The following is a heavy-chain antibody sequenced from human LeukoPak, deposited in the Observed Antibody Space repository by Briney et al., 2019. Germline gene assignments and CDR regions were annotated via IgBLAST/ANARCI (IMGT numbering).Heavy chain of an antibody. CDR3: ASRLYCSNTRCRNFPFAY. D-gene: IGHD2-2*01. CDR1: GGTFSSYT. J-gene: IGHJ4*02. V-gene: IGHV1-69*01. Sequence: SVKVSCKASGGTFSSYTINCVRQAPGPGVEWMGGIIRIFGTANYAQKFQDSVTITADESTSTAYMELSSLRSEDTAIYYCASRLYCSNTRCRNFPFAYWGQGTLVTVSS. CDR2: IIRIFGTA.